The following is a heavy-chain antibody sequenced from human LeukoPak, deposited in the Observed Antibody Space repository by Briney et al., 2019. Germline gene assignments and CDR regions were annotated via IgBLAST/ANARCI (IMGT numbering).Heavy chain of an antibody. CDR1: GFTFSSYA. V-gene: IGHV3-23*01. D-gene: IGHD2-8*01. Sequence: GGSLRLSCAGSGFTFSSYAMSWVRQAPGKGLEWVSSISDTGATTYDADSVKGRFTISRDNSRSTLYLKMNSLRAEDTALYYCAKDTSIGRYCTNGVCSPFDYWGQGTLVTVSS. CDR3: AKDTSIGRYCTNGVCSPFDY. J-gene: IGHJ4*02. CDR2: ISDTGATT.